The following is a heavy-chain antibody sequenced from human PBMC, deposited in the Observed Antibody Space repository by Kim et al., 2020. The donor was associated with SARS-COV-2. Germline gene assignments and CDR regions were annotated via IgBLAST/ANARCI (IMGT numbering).Heavy chain of an antibody. CDR3: ASSIEAAGAFDY. Sequence: GSLRLSCVVSGFTFNRYWMTWVRQAPGKGLEWVTNINEDGTERYYVDSVRGRFTISRDNAENSLYLRMDNLRAEDTGVYYCASSIEAAGAFDYWGQGTLVAVSS. D-gene: IGHD6-13*01. CDR1: GFTFNRYW. J-gene: IGHJ4*02. V-gene: IGHV3-7*01. CDR2: INEDGTER.